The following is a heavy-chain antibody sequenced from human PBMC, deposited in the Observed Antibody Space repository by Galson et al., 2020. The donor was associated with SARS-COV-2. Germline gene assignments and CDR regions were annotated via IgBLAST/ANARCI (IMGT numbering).Heavy chain of an antibody. CDR1: GDSIASGGYY. CDR3: ATPKVGGNVFDV. V-gene: IGHV4-31*03. Sequence: ASETLSLTCTVSGDSIASGGYYWAWIRQRPGEGLEYIGHKYYRGSTFYNPSLSSRITISLDMSKNEFSLTVASVTAADTAIYYCATPKVGGNVFDVWGQGTMVTVSS. J-gene: IGHJ3*01. CDR2: KYYRGST.